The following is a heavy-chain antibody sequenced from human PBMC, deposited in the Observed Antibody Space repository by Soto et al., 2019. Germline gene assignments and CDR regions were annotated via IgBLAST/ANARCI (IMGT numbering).Heavy chain of an antibody. J-gene: IGHJ6*02. D-gene: IGHD2-8*01. CDR2: ISGYNGDT. CDR1: GYTFTRYG. Sequence: QGHLVQSGAEVKKPGTSVKVSCKASGYTFTRYGISWVRQAPGQGLEWMGWISGYNGDTNYAQNLQGRVTMTIDTSTSTAYMELRSLTSYDTAVYYCSKNGQPPYYYYGLDVWGQGTTVTVSS. V-gene: IGHV1-18*01. CDR3: SKNGQPPYYYYGLDV.